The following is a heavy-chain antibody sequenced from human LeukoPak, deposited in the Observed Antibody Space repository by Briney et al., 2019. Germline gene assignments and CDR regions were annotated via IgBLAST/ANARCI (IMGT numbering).Heavy chain of an antibody. Sequence: GGSLRLSCAASGFTFSDYYMSWIRQAPGKGLEWVSYISSSGSTIYYADSVKGRFTISRDNSKNTLYLQMNSLRAEDTAVYYCARWTKEYYYYGMDVWGQGTTVTVSS. J-gene: IGHJ6*02. CDR1: GFTFSDYY. CDR3: ARWTKEYYYYGMDV. V-gene: IGHV3-11*04. CDR2: ISSSGSTI.